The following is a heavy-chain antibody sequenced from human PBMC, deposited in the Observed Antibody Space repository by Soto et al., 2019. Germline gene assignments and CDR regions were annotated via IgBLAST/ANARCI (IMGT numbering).Heavy chain of an antibody. V-gene: IGHV1-69*01. J-gene: IGHJ4*02. CDR3: ARDRDDYGSGNYYNRIDV. Sequence: QVQLVQSGAEVKKPGSSVKVSCKASGGIFSTYAISWLRQAPGQGLEWMGGIIPIFGKPNYAQKFQGRVTITADESTSTASMELSRLRSEDTAVYYCARDRDDYGSGNYYNRIDVWGQGTLVTVSS. CDR2: IIPIFGKP. CDR1: GGIFSTYA. D-gene: IGHD3-10*01.